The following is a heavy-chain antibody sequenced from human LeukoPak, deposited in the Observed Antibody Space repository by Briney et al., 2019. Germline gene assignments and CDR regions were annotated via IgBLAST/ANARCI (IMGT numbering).Heavy chain of an antibody. CDR2: IYAGGNA. Sequence: GGSLRLSCAASGFTVSSNYMTWVRQAPGKGLQWVSVIYAGGNAYYADSVKGRFTISRDNSKNTLYLQMNSLRAEDTAVYYCAKGGAGYYMDVWGKGTTVTVSS. J-gene: IGHJ6*03. CDR3: AKGGAGYYMDV. D-gene: IGHD3-16*01. CDR1: GFTVSSNY. V-gene: IGHV3-53*01.